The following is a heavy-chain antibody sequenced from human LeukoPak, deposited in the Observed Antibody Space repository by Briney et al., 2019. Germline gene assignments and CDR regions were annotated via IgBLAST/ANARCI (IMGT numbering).Heavy chain of an antibody. CDR3: ARSEYSSGWYVAY. Sequence: GESLKISCKGSGYSFTSYWIGWVRQVPGKGLEWMGIIYPGDSDTRYSPSFQGQVTISADKSISTAYLQWSSLKASDTAMYYCARSEYSSGWYVAYWGQGTLVTVSS. CDR2: IYPGDSDT. D-gene: IGHD6-19*01. V-gene: IGHV5-51*01. CDR1: GYSFTSYW. J-gene: IGHJ4*02.